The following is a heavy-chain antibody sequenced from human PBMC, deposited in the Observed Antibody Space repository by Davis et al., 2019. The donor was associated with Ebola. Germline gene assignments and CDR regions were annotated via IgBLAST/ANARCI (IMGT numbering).Heavy chain of an antibody. V-gene: IGHV1-2*04. CDR3: ARDYLDGMDV. CDR2: INPNSGGT. CDR1: GYTFTGYY. Sequence: AASVKVSCKASGYTFTGYYMHWVRQAPGQGLEWMGWINPNSGGTNYAQKFQGWVTMTRNTSISTAYMELSSLRSEDTAVYYCARDYLDGMDVWGQGTTVTVSS. D-gene: IGHD3-16*02. J-gene: IGHJ6*02.